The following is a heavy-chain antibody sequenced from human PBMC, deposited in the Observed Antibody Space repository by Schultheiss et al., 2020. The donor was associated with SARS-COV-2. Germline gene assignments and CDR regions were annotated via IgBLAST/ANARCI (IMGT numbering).Heavy chain of an antibody. Sequence: SETLSLTCSVSGGSISSGAYYWSWIRQHPGKGLEWIGYIYYSGSTYYNPSLKSRVTISVDTSKNQFSLQLSSVTAADTAVYYCARDRSSSWSYDPWGQGTLVTVAS. CDR3: ARDRSSSWSYDP. CDR2: IYYSGST. CDR1: GGSISSGAYY. D-gene: IGHD6-13*01. V-gene: IGHV4-31*03. J-gene: IGHJ5*02.